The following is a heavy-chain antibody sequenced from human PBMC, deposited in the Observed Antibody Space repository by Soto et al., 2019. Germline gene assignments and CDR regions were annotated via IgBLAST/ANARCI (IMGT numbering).Heavy chain of an antibody. J-gene: IGHJ4*02. CDR2: IYYSGST. D-gene: IGHD6-6*01. CDR1: GGSISSSSYY. CDR3: ARLEYSSSPRCDY. V-gene: IGHV4-39*01. Sequence: QLQLQESGPGLVKPSETLSLTCTVSGGSISSSSYYWVWIRQPPGTGLEWIVSIYYSGSTYCNPSLKGRVTLSVDTSKNQFSRKLSSVTGGDTAVYYCARLEYSSSPRCDYWGQGTLVTVSS.